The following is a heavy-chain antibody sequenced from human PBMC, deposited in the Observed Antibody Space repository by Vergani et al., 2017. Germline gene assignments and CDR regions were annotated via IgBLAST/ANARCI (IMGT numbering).Heavy chain of an antibody. D-gene: IGHD6-19*01. Sequence: EVQLLESGGGLVQPGGSLRLSCAASGFTFSSYSMNWVRQAPGKGLEWVSYISSSSSIIYYADAVKGRLTISRDNSKNTLYLQMNSLRAEDTAVYYCTIAVAAHGFDYWGQGTLVTVSS. CDR2: ISSSSSII. CDR3: TIAVAAHGFDY. J-gene: IGHJ4*02. V-gene: IGHV3-48*01. CDR1: GFTFSSYS.